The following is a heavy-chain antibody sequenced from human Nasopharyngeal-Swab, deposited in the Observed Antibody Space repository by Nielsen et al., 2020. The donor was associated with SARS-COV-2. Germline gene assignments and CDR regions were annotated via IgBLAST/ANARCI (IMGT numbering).Heavy chain of an antibody. Sequence: GESLKISCAASGFTFSGSAMHWVRQASGKGLEWVGRIRSKANSYATAYAASVKGRFTISRDDSKNTAYLQMNSLKTEDTAVYYCAKPYGDFPRDFDYWGQGTLVTVSS. CDR3: AKPYGDFPRDFDY. CDR2: IRSKANSYAT. CDR1: GFTFSGSA. V-gene: IGHV3-73*01. D-gene: IGHD4-17*01. J-gene: IGHJ4*02.